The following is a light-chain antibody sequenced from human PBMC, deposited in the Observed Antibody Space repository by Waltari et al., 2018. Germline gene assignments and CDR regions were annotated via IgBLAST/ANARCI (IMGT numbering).Light chain of an antibody. Sequence: QPVLTQSPSASASLGAAVTLTCTLSSGRINYAITWHQQLQGKAPRFLMGLNSDGSHTRGDGIPDRFSGSSSGTDRYLTISNLQSEDEADYYCQTWESDNGFFGGGTRLTVL. CDR3: QTWESDNGF. J-gene: IGLJ7*01. CDR2: LNSDGSH. V-gene: IGLV4-69*01. CDR1: SGRINYA.